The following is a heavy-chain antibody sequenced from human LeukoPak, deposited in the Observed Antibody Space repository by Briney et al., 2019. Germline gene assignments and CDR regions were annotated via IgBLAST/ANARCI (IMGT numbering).Heavy chain of an antibody. CDR2: IHNSGGT. Sequence: KPSETLSLTCTVSGGSISTYYWSWIRQPPGKGLEWIGYIHNSGGTNYNPSLKSRVTISVDTSKNQFSLRLSSVTAADTAVYYCACSSVDIVHFDYWGQGTLVTVSS. CDR3: ACSSVDIVHFDY. V-gene: IGHV4-59*08. D-gene: IGHD5-12*01. CDR1: GGSISTYY. J-gene: IGHJ4*02.